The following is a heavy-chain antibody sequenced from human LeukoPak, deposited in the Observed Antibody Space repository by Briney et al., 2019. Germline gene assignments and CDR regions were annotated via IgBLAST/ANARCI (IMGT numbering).Heavy chain of an antibody. Sequence: GGSLRLSCAASRFTFSDYYMSWIRQAPGKGLEWVSYISSSGSTIYYADSVKGRFTISRDNAKNSLYLQMNSLRAEDTAVYYCARGGYCSSTSCYLPLEGWGQGTLVTVSS. J-gene: IGHJ4*02. CDR2: ISSSGSTI. CDR1: RFTFSDYY. CDR3: ARGGYCSSTSCYLPLEG. V-gene: IGHV3-11*04. D-gene: IGHD2-2*01.